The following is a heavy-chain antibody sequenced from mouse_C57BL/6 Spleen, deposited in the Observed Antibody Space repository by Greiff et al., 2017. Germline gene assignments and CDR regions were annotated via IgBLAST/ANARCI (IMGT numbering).Heavy chain of an antibody. V-gene: IGHV1-19*01. D-gene: IGHD2-2*01. Sequence: VQLQQSGPELVKPGASVKMSCKASGYTFTDYYMNWVKQSHGKSLEWIGVINPYNGGTSYNQKFKGKATLTVDKSSSTAYMELNSLTSEDSAVYYCSPYGYDGGSYAMDYWGQGTSVTVSS. CDR1: GYTFTDYY. CDR3: SPYGYDGGSYAMDY. J-gene: IGHJ4*01. CDR2: INPYNGGT.